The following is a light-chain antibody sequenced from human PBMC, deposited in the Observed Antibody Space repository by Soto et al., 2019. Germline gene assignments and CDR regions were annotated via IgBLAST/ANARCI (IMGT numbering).Light chain of an antibody. CDR3: QQANSFPVT. V-gene: IGKV1-12*01. CDR1: PGISTW. CDR2: SAS. J-gene: IGKJ3*01. Sequence: DIQMTQSPSSVSASVGDRVPITCRASPGISTWLAWYQQKPGKAPKLLVYSASSLQSGVPSRFSGSGYGTDFTLPLTSLQPEDFATYYCQQANSFPVTFGPGTIVDI.